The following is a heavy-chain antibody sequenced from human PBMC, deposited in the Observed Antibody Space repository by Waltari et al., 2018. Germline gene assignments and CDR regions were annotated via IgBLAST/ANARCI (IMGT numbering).Heavy chain of an antibody. J-gene: IGHJ6*02. V-gene: IGHV1-69-2*01. CDR1: AHTFTDYY. D-gene: IGHD6-13*01. Sequence: EVQLIQSGAEVKKPGATVKISCKASAHTFTDYYIHWVQQAPGKGLVWMGLIDPEDGETVYAEKFQGRVTITADRSTDTVYMELSSVRSEDTAVYYCARTGIAAAVPRGYYYYGMDVWGQGTTVTVSS. CDR2: IDPEDGET. CDR3: ARTGIAAAVPRGYYYYGMDV.